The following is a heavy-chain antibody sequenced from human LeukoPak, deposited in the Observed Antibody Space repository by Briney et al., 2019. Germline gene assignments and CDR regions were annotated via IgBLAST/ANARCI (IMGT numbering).Heavy chain of an antibody. V-gene: IGHV1-69*01. CDR1: GCTFSSYA. D-gene: IGHD5-18*01. CDR2: IIPIFGTA. CDR3: ARDHNGYSYGLLHY. Sequence: SVKVSCKASGCTFSSYAISWVRQAPGQGLEWMGGIIPIFGTANYAQKFQGRATITADESTSTAYMELSSLRSEDTAVYYCARDHNGYSYGLLHYWGQGTLVTVSS. J-gene: IGHJ4*01.